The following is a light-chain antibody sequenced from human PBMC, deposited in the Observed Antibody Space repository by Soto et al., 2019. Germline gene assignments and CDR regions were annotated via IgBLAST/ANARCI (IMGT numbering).Light chain of an antibody. CDR2: EVT. Sequence: QSALTQPPSASGSPGQSVTISCTGTSSDVGGYNYVSWYQQYPGKAPKLIIYEVTKRPSEVPDRFSGSKSGNTASLTVSGLQAEDEADDFCCSHAGDNTYVFGTGTKLTVL. CDR3: CSHAGDNTYV. V-gene: IGLV2-8*01. J-gene: IGLJ1*01. CDR1: SSDVGGYNY.